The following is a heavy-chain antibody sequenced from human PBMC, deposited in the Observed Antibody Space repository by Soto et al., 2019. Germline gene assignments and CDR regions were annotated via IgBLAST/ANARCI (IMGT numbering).Heavy chain of an antibody. CDR3: AKDWAPFRLRLGELSLLSPFYY. D-gene: IGHD3-16*02. CDR1: GFSFTCSG. V-gene: IGHV3-30*18. CDR2: ISDDGSNK. J-gene: IGHJ4*02. Sequence: GGSLKLSCSAFGFSFTCSGIAWARQASGHGLEWVAVISDDGSNKYYADSVKGRFTISRDNSKNTLYLQMNSLRAEDTAVYYCAKDWAPFRLRLGELSLLSPFYYWGQGT.